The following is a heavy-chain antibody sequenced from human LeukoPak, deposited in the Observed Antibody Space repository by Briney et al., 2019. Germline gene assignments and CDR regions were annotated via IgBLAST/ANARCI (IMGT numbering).Heavy chain of an antibody. CDR2: IIPILGIA. CDR3: ARVTGMGDFDY. CDR1: GGTFSSYA. V-gene: IGHV1-69*04. D-gene: IGHD2-8*01. Sequence: SVKVSCKASGGTFSSYAISWVRQAPGQGLEWMGRIIPILGIANYAQKFQGRVTITADKSTSTAYMELSSLRSENTAVYYCARVTGMGDFDYWGQGTLVTVSS. J-gene: IGHJ4*02.